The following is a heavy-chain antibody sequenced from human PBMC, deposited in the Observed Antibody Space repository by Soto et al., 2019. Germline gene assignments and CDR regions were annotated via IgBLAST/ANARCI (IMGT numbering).Heavy chain of an antibody. CDR1: DYTFTSYG. Sequence: QVQLVQSGAEVKKPGASVKVSCKASDYTFTSYGISWVRQAPGQGLEWMGWISAYNGNTNYAQKLQGRVTMTTDTSTSTAYMELRSLRSDDTAVYYCARVLDCGGDYYPYYFDYWGQGTLVTVSS. D-gene: IGHD2-21*02. J-gene: IGHJ4*02. CDR2: ISAYNGNT. V-gene: IGHV1-18*01. CDR3: ARVLDCGGDYYPYYFDY.